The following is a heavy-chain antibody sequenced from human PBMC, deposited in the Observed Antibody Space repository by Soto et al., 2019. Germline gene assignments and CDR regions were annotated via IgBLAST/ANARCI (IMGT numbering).Heavy chain of an antibody. Sequence: QITLKESGPTLVKPPQTLTLTCTFSGFSISTSGVGVGWLRQPPGKALEWLELIYWNDEKGYSPSLKSRLTITKDTSKNQGLLTMTNMDPVDTATYYCAHSGLGIAARHGPLDYYYGMDVWGQGTTVPVSS. CDR1: GFSISTSGVG. CDR3: AHSGLGIAARHGPLDYYYGMDV. V-gene: IGHV2-5*01. J-gene: IGHJ6*02. D-gene: IGHD6-6*01. CDR2: IYWNDEK.